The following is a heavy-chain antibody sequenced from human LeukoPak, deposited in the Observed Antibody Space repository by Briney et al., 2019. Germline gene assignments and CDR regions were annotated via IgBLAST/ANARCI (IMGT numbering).Heavy chain of an antibody. J-gene: IGHJ5*02. CDR1: GYTFTSYA. CDR2: INAGNGNT. D-gene: IGHD3-10*01. V-gene: IGHV1-3*01. CDR3: ARDRITMVRGVNWFDP. Sequence: ASVKVSCKASGYTFTSYAMHWVRQAPGQRLEWMGWINAGNGNTKYSQKFQGRVPITRDTSASTAYMELSSLRSEDTAVYYCARDRITMVRGVNWFDPWGQGTLVTVSS.